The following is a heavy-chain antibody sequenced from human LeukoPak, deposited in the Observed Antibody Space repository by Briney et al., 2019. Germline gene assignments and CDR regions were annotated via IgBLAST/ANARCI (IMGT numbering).Heavy chain of an antibody. CDR2: IYTSGST. CDR3: ARGVGLTQGGAFDF. CDR1: GGSISSGSYY. D-gene: IGHD3-16*01. J-gene: IGHJ4*02. V-gene: IGHV4-61*02. Sequence: PSETLSLTCTVSGGSISSGSYYWSWIRQPAGKGLEWIGRIYTSGSTHYNPSFKSRVTISVDTSKNQFSLKLTSVTAADTAVYYCARGVGLTQGGAFDFWGQGTLVTVSS.